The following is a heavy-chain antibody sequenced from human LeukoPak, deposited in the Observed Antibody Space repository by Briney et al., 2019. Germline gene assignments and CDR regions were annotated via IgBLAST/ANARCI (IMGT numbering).Heavy chain of an antibody. J-gene: IGHJ3*02. D-gene: IGHD3-22*01. CDR1: GGSISSGGYS. V-gene: IGHV4-30-2*01. CDR2: IYHSGGT. Sequence: SETLSLTCAVSGGSISSGGYSWSWIRQPPGKGLEWIGYIYHSGGTYYNPSLKSRVTISVDRSKNQFSLKLSSVTAADTAVYYCARAPPHYYDSSGYRGGDAFDIWGQGTMVTVSS. CDR3: ARAPPHYYDSSGYRGGDAFDI.